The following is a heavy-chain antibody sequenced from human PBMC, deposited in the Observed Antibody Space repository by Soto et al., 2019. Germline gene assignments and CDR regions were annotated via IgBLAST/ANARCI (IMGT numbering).Heavy chain of an antibody. CDR1: GFTFSSYA. CDR2: ISGSGGST. Sequence: GGSLRLSCAASGFTFSSYAMSWVRQAPGKWLEWVSAISGSGGSTYYADSVKGRFTISRDNSKNTLYLQMNSLRSDATAVYYCARVLNGYSYGPGRGYYYYGMDVWGQGTTVTVSS. CDR3: ARVLNGYSYGPGRGYYYYGMDV. V-gene: IGHV3-23*01. J-gene: IGHJ6*02. D-gene: IGHD5-18*01.